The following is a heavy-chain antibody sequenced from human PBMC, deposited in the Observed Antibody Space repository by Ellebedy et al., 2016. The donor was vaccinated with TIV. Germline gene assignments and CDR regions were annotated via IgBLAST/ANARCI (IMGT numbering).Heavy chain of an antibody. J-gene: IGHJ4*02. CDR3: AREKSGHKWNDGFDS. D-gene: IGHD1-1*01. V-gene: IGHV3-74*01. CDR2: INSDGSST. Sequence: GESLKISCVASGFAFSSRWIHWVRQAPGKGLVWVSHINSDGSSTTYADSVKGRFTISRDNAKNSLYLQMNSLRAEDTAVYYCAREKSGHKWNDGFDSWGQGTLVTVSS. CDR1: GFAFSSRW.